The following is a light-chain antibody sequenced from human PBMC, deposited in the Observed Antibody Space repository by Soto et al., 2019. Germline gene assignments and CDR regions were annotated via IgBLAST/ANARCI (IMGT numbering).Light chain of an antibody. CDR1: QDIRNF. J-gene: IGKJ2*01. Sequence: DIQITQSPSDMAAYVGDRVTITCRASQDIRNFLVWFQHKPGKVAQRLIYAGSSLECGDPERFSGSGSGTEFTLTIRSLQPEYFPTYYCLQHKGYPHSFGQGTKVEIK. V-gene: IGKV1-17*03. CDR3: LQHKGYPHS. CDR2: AGS.